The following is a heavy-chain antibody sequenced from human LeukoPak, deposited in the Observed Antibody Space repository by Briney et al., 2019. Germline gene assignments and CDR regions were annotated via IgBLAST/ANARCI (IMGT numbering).Heavy chain of an antibody. Sequence: GGSLRLSCAVSGFTFSSHSMSWVRQAPGKGREWVSSISSSGTYKYYADSVKGRFTISRDNAKNSLYLQMNSLRAEDTAVYYCAKGKGSVAGATNDYWGQGTLVTVSS. CDR3: AKGKGSVAGATNDY. CDR2: ISSSGTYK. V-gene: IGHV3-21*01. CDR1: GFTFSSHS. J-gene: IGHJ4*02. D-gene: IGHD6-19*01.